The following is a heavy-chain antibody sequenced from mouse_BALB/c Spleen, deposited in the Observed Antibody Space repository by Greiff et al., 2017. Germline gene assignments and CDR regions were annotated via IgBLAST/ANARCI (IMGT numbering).Heavy chain of an antibody. CDR1: GFPFSSYA. CDR2: ISSGGST. CDR3: ARLYDYYGGLAY. D-gene: IGHD1-1*01. V-gene: IGHV5-6-5*01. Sequence: EVKVVDSGGGLVKPGGSLKLSCAASGFPFSSYAMSWVRQTPEKRLEWVASISSGGSTYYPDSVKGRFTIPRDNARNILYLQMSSLRSEDTAMYYCARLYDYYGGLAYWGQGTLVTVSA. J-gene: IGHJ3*01.